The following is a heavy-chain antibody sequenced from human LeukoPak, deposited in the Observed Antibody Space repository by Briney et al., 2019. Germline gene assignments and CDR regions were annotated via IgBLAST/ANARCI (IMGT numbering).Heavy chain of an antibody. J-gene: IGHJ4*02. CDR3: ARRGYSGSYLDY. Sequence: SETLSLTCAVYGGSFSGYYWSWIRQPPGKGLEWIGEINHSGSTNYNPSLKSRVTISVDTSKNQFSLKPSSVTAADTAVYYCARRGYSGSYLDYWGQGTLVTVSS. D-gene: IGHD1-26*01. CDR1: GGSFSGYY. V-gene: IGHV4-34*01. CDR2: INHSGST.